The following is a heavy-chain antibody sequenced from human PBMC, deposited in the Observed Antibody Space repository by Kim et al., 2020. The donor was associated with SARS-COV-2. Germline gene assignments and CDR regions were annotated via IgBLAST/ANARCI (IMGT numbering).Heavy chain of an antibody. J-gene: IGHJ4*02. Sequence: GGSLRLSCAASGFTFSSYAMHWVRQAPGKGLEWVAVISYDGSNKYYADSVKGRFTISRDNSKNTLYLQMNSLRAEGTAVYYCARDWGTLDYWGQGTLVTVSS. CDR1: GFTFSSYA. D-gene: IGHD7-27*01. CDR2: ISYDGSNK. V-gene: IGHV3-30*04. CDR3: ARDWGTLDY.